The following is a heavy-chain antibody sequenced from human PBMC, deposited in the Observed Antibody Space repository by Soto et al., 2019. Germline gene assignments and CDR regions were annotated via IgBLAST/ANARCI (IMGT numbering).Heavy chain of an antibody. Sequence: SETLSLTCTVSGVPISTDDYYWTWIRQPPGKGLEWIGYIYYSGSTYYNWSLKSRVTIPIDTSKNQFSLNLSSVTAADTAVYYCARGAPRGIIHDFDSWGQGSLVTVSS. V-gene: IGHV4-30-4*01. CDR2: IYYSGST. CDR1: GVPISTDDYY. CDR3: ARGAPRGIIHDFDS. J-gene: IGHJ4*02. D-gene: IGHD3-10*01.